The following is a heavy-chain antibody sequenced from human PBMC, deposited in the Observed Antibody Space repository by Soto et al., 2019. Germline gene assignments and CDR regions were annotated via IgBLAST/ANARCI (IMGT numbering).Heavy chain of an antibody. J-gene: IGHJ4*02. Sequence: QVQLQESGPGLVKPSETLSLTCTVSGGSISSYYWSWIRQPAGKGMEWIVRIHTTDGTNYNPSLKSGVTMSIDTSNNQFSLKLRSLTAADTAVYYCARALSSAAGLYFDFWGQGTLVTVSS. CDR1: GGSISSYY. V-gene: IGHV4-4*07. D-gene: IGHD6-13*01. CDR3: ARALSSAAGLYFDF. CDR2: IHTTDGT.